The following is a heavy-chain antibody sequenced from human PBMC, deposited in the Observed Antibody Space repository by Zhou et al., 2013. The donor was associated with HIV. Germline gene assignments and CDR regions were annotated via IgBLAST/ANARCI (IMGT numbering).Heavy chain of an antibody. V-gene: IGHV1-69*05. CDR1: GGTLNTNI. Sequence: QVELVQSGAEVRKPGSSVTVSCKASGGTLNTNIIIWVRQAPGQGLEWMGGILPLFGSPTYAQKFHGRVSISTDESTSTVSMELSRLTSDDTAIYFCAREVVTAVTAPGDFWGQGTLVTVSS. D-gene: IGHD2-21*02. CDR3: AREVVTAVTAPGDF. J-gene: IGHJ4*02. CDR2: ILPLFGSP.